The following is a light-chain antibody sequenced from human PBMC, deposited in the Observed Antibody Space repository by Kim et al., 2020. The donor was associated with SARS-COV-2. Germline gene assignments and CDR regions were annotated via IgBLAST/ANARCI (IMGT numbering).Light chain of an antibody. J-gene: IGKJ4*01. Sequence: LSASVGDRVTITGRASQSISSWLAWYQQKPGKAPKLLIYDASSLESGVPSRFSGSGSGTEFTLTISSLQPDDFATYYCQQYNSYSFGGGSKVDIK. V-gene: IGKV1-5*01. CDR2: DAS. CDR1: QSISSW. CDR3: QQYNSYS.